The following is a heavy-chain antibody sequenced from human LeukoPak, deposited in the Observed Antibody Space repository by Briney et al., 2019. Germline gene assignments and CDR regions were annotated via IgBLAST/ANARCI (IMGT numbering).Heavy chain of an antibody. CDR1: GGSISSSSYY. V-gene: IGHV4-39*01. D-gene: IGHD6-13*01. J-gene: IGHJ4*02. Sequence: PSETLSLTCTVSGGSISSSSYYWGWIRQPPGKGLEWIGRIYYSGSTYYNPSLKSRVTISVDTSKNQFSLKLSSVTAADTAVYYCARHFPEAQAAAGTWVFDYWGQGTLVTVSS. CDR2: IYYSGST. CDR3: ARHFPEAQAAAGTWVFDY.